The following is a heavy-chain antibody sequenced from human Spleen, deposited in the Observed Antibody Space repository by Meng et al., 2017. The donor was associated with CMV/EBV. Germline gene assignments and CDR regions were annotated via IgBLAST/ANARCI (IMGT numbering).Heavy chain of an antibody. D-gene: IGHD3-3*01. CDR3: ASYYLVGVYDFDFWSGSPYFDY. V-gene: IGHV4-59*01. J-gene: IGHJ4*02. CDR2: FYSGGST. Sequence: RYYWGWIRQPPGKGLEWVGYFYSGGSTDFNPSLKSRVTISVDTSKNQFSLKLSSVTAADTAVYYCASYYLVGVYDFDFWSGSPYFDYWGQGALVTVSS. CDR1: RYY.